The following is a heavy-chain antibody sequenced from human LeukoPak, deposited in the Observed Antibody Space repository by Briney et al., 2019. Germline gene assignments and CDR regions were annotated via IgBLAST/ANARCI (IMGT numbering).Heavy chain of an antibody. CDR2: IYNRDT. V-gene: IGHV4-59*07. J-gene: IGHJ5*02. D-gene: IGHD2-8*01. CDR1: GASISSSY. CDR3: AKNGRTWPS. Sequence: PSDTLSLTCSVSGASISSSYWSWLRQPPGKGLEWIAHIYNRDTNYNPSLQSRVTISLDTSKNQFSLKLTSVTAADTAVYYCAKNGRTWPSWGRGTLVTVSS.